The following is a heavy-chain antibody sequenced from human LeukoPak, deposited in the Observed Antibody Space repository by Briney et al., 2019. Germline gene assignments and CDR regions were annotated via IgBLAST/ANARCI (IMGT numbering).Heavy chain of an antibody. CDR3: ANLAGDDY. D-gene: IGHD1-26*01. Sequence: GGSLRLSCEASEFTFSNYWMSWVRRAPGKGLEWVANVRQDGSEKYYVDSVKGRFTISRDNAKNSLYLQMNSLRAEDTAVYYCANLAGDDYWGQGTLVTVSS. J-gene: IGHJ4*02. CDR1: EFTFSNYW. CDR2: VRQDGSEK. V-gene: IGHV3-7*03.